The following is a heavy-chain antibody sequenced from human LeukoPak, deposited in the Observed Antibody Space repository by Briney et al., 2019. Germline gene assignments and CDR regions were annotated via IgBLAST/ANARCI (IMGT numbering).Heavy chain of an antibody. CDR1: GFTVSSNY. J-gene: IGHJ3*02. Sequence: GGSLRLSCAASGFTVSSNYMTWVRQAPGKGLEWVSAIYSDGSTYYADSVKGRFTISRDNSKNTLYLQMNSLRVEDTAVYYCARAYSSPAIYAFDIWGQGTMVTVSS. CDR3: ARAYSSPAIYAFDI. D-gene: IGHD6-13*01. V-gene: IGHV3-66*01. CDR2: IYSDGST.